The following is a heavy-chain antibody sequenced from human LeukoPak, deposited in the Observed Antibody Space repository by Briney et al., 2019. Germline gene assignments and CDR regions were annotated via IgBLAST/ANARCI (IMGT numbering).Heavy chain of an antibody. Sequence: GGSLRLSCAASAFIVSSNYMSWVRQAPGRGLEWVSVIYSGGTTYYADSVKGRFTISRDNSKNTLYLQLNSLRAEDTAVYYCARDWGYSSGTYFCDWGQGTLVAVSS. CDR3: ARDWGYSSGTYFCD. J-gene: IGHJ4*02. CDR2: IYSGGTT. CDR1: AFIVSSNY. D-gene: IGHD3-10*01. V-gene: IGHV3-66*01.